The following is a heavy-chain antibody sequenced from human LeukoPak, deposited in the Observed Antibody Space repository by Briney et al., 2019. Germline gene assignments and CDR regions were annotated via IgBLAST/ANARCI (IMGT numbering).Heavy chain of an antibody. J-gene: IGHJ6*02. CDR3: ARVGVADSSSWFTQNLYYYYGMDV. CDR1: GYTFTSYA. Sequence: APVKVSCKASGYTFTSYAMHWVRQAPGQRLEWMGWINAGNGNTKYSQKFQGRVTITRDTSASTAYMELSSLRSEDTAVYYCARVGVADSSSWFTQNLYYYYGMDVWGQGTTVTVSS. V-gene: IGHV1-3*01. CDR2: INAGNGNT. D-gene: IGHD6-13*01.